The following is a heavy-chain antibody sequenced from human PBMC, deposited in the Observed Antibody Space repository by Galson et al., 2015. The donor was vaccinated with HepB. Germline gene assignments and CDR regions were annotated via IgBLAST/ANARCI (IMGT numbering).Heavy chain of an antibody. V-gene: IGHV3-30-3*01. CDR1: GFTFSSYS. CDR3: ARGAGYSFGVLDY. J-gene: IGHJ4*01. CDR2: ISSDESNK. Sequence: SLRLSCAASGFTFSSYSIHWVRQAPGKGLEWVAVISSDESNKYYSDSVKGRFTISRDNSKNALYLQMNSLRAEDTAVYYCARGAGYSFGVLDYWGHGTLVTVSS. D-gene: IGHD5-18*01.